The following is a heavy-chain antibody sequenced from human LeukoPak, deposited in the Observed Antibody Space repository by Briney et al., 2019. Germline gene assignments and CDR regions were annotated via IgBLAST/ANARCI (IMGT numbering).Heavy chain of an antibody. J-gene: IGHJ4*02. Sequence: TSETLSLTCAVYSESLSGYYWTWIRQSPGKGLEWIGEINHSGSTNYNPSLKSRVTVSVDTSKSQFSLKLRSVTAADTAMYYCARRGSASTLDYWGQGTLVTVSS. D-gene: IGHD2-2*01. V-gene: IGHV4-34*01. CDR3: ARRGSASTLDY. CDR2: INHSGST. CDR1: SESLSGYY.